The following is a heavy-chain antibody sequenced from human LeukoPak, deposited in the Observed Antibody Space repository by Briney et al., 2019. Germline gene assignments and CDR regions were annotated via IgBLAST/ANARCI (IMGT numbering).Heavy chain of an antibody. V-gene: IGHV4-39*01. CDR3: ARRAYCSSTSCHLDY. CDR1: GGSISSSSYY. D-gene: IGHD2-2*01. CDR2: IYYSGST. J-gene: IGHJ4*02. Sequence: PSETLSLACTVSGGSISSSSYYWGWIRQPPGKGLEWIGSIYYSGSTYYNPSLKSRVTISVDTSKNQSSLKLSSVTAADTAVYYCARRAYCSSTSCHLDYWGQGTLVTVSS.